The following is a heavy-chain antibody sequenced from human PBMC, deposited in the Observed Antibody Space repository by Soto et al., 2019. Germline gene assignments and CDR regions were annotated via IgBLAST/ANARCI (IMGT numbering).Heavy chain of an antibody. J-gene: IGHJ4*02. D-gene: IGHD3-22*01. V-gene: IGHV4-59*01. CDR1: GGSISSYY. CDR2: IYYSGST. CDR3: ARSPYDSSGSAELDY. Sequence: TSETLSLTCTVSGGSISSYYWSWIRQPPGKGLEWIGYIYYSGSTNYNPSLKSRVTISVDTSKNQFSLKLSSVTAADTAVYYCARSPYDSSGSAELDYWGQGTLVTVSS.